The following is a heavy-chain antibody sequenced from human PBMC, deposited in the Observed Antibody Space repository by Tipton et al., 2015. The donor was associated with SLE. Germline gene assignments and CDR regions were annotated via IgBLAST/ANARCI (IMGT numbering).Heavy chain of an antibody. J-gene: IGHJ3*02. V-gene: IGHV4-61*02. CDR2: IYTSGST. CDR3: ASGRADAFDI. Sequence: TLSLTCTVSGGSISSGSYYWSWIRQPAGKGLEWIGRIYTSGSTNYNPSLKSRVTISVGTSKNQFSLKLSSVNAADTAVYYCASGRADAFDIWGHGTMVTVSS. CDR1: GGSISSGSYY.